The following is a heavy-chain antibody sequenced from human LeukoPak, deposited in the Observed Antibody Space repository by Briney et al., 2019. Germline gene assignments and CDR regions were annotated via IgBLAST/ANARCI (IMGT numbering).Heavy chain of an antibody. CDR1: GGSFSGYY. CDR2: IHYGGSP. J-gene: IGHJ4*02. V-gene: IGHV4-34*01. Sequence: PSETLSLTCAVYGGSFSGYYWGWIRQPPGKGLEWIASIHYGGSPYYNPSFKSRLTISIDTSKNQFSLKVTSVTAADTAFYYCARDVGCAGTCYQFDYWGQGTLVTVSS. D-gene: IGHD2-21*02. CDR3: ARDVGCAGTCYQFDY.